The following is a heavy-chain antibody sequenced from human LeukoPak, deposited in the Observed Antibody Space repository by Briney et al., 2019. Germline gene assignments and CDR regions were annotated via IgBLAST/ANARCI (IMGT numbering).Heavy chain of an antibody. V-gene: IGHV4-59*08. D-gene: IGHD2-2*01. J-gene: IGHJ6*02. Sequence: PSETLSLTCTVSGGSISSYYWSWIRQPPGKGLEWIGYIFYSGITNYNPSLSLKSRVTISVDTSKNQFSLKLSSVTAADTAVYYCARQYCSSTSCYYGMDVWGQGTTVTVSS. CDR1: GGSISSYY. CDR2: IFYSGIT. CDR3: ARQYCSSTSCYYGMDV.